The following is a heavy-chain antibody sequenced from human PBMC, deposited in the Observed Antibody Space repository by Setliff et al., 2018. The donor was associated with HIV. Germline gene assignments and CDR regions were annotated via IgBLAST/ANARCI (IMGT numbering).Heavy chain of an antibody. D-gene: IGHD2-21*02. CDR3: ARAPGVTPFDH. J-gene: IGHJ4*02. V-gene: IGHV4-34*01. CDR2: INHSGST. CDR1: GGSISTSGSY. Sequence: LSLTCTVSGGSISTSGSYWNWIRQPPGKGLEWIGEINHSGSTNYNPFFKSRVTISGDTSKNQFSLKLTAVTAADTAVYYCARAPGVTPFDHWGPGTLVTVSS.